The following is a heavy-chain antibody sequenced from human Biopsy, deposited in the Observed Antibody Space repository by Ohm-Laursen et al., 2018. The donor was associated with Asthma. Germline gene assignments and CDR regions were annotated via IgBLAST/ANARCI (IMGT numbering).Heavy chain of an antibody. D-gene: IGHD6-19*01. CDR3: GRDMGGFGSGWFPVEF. CDR1: GFTFDDYV. Sequence: SLRLSCAASGFTFDDYVMSWVRQAPGKGLDWVSGINWNGGSTGYADSVKGRFTISRDNAKNSLYLQMNSLRAEDTALYHCGRDMGGFGSGWFPVEFWGQGTLVTVSS. V-gene: IGHV3-20*01. CDR2: INWNGGST. J-gene: IGHJ4*02.